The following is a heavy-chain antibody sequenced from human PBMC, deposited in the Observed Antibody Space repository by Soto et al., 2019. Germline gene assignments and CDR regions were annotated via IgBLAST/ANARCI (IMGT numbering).Heavy chain of an antibody. V-gene: IGHV3-74*01. D-gene: IGHD1-1*01. J-gene: IGHJ4*02. CDR3: ARGPRVSSTGTGAH. CDR2: ISDDGSTA. Sequence: GGSLRLSCAVSGFTFSAYWMHWVRQVPGKGLTWFSRISDDGSTATYADSVKGRFVISRDNAKNSLYLEMNTLRVDDSGLYYCARGPRVSSTGTGAHWGRGTLVTV. CDR1: GFTFSAYW.